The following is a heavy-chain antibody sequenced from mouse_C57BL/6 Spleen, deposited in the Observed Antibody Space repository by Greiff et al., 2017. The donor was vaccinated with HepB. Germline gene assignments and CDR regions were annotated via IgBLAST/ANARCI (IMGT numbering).Heavy chain of an antibody. CDR2: IDPSDSYT. CDR3: ARSGSSYLFDY. Sequence: VQLQQPGAELVKPGASVKLSCKASGYTFTSYWMQWVKQRPGQGLEWIGEIDPSDSYTNYNQKFKGKATLTVDTSSSTAYMQLSSLTSEDSAVYYCARSGSSYLFDYWGQGTTLTVSS. D-gene: IGHD1-1*01. J-gene: IGHJ2*01. V-gene: IGHV1-50*01. CDR1: GYTFTSYW.